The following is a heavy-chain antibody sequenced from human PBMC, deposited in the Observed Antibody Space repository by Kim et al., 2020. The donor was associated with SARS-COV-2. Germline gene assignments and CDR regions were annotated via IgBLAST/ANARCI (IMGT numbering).Heavy chain of an antibody. D-gene: IGHD3-16*02. CDR3: AKDIGGWEVGGVIVGVDY. V-gene: IGHV3-43*01. CDR1: GFTFDDYT. CDR2: ISWDGGST. J-gene: IGHJ4*02. Sequence: GGSLRLSCAASGFTFDDYTMHWVRQAPGKGLEWVSLISWDGGSTYYADSVKGRFTISRDNSKNSLYLQMNSLRTEDTALYYCAKDIGGWEVGGVIVGVDYWGQGTLVTVSS.